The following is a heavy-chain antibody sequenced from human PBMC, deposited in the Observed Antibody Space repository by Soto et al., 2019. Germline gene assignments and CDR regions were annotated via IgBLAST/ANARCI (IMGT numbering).Heavy chain of an antibody. D-gene: IGHD1-26*01. CDR1: GFTFSSYA. CDR2: ISGSGGST. J-gene: IGHJ4*02. CDR3: SGAESPDKAYFSLY. Sequence: GGSLRLSCAASGFTFSSYAMSWVRQAPGKGLEWVSAISGSGGSTYYADSVKGRFTISRDNSKNTLYLQMNSLRAEDTAVYYCSGAESPDKAYFSLYWGKGTPVTVSS. V-gene: IGHV3-23*01.